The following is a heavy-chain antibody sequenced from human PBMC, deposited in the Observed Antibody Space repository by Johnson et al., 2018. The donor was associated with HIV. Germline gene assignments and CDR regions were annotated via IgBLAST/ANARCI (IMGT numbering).Heavy chain of an antibody. J-gene: IGHJ3*02. CDR1: GFTFSSYG. CDR3: ARAGDYDILTGSLLRGAFDI. CDR2: IRYDGRNQ. Sequence: QVLLVESGGGVVQPGGSLRLSCAASGFTFSSYGMHWVRQAPGKGLAWVAFIRYDGRNQYYAASVKGRFTVSRTNAKNSFHLQMNSLRAGDTAVYYCARAGDYDILTGSLLRGAFDIWGQGTMVTVSS. D-gene: IGHD3-9*01. V-gene: IGHV3-30*02.